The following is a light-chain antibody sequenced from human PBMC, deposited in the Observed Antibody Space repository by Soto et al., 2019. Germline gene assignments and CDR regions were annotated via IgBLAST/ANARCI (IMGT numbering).Light chain of an antibody. Sequence: SALTQPASVSGSPGQSITISCTGTISDVGGYNFVSWYQQYPGKAPKLMICDVSNRPSGVSNRFSGSKSGNTASLTISGLQAEDEADYYCSSFTGSNYVFGTGTKVTVL. J-gene: IGLJ1*01. V-gene: IGLV2-14*03. CDR1: ISDVGGYNF. CDR2: DVS. CDR3: SSFTGSNYV.